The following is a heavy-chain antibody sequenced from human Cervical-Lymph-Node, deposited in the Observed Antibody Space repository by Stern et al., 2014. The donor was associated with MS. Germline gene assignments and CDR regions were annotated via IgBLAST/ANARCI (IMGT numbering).Heavy chain of an antibody. CDR3: ARHVIHSSSWYGRGDY. V-gene: IGHV4-39*01. CDR2: IYYSGST. J-gene: IGHJ4*02. CDR1: GGSISSSSYY. Sequence: QVQLQESGPGLVKPSETLSLTCTVSGGSISSSSYYWGWIRQPPGKGLEXIGSIYYSGSTYYTPSLKSRVTISVATSKTRSPLKRTSGTAADTAVYYCARHVIHSSSWYGRGDYWGQGTLVTVSS. D-gene: IGHD6-13*01.